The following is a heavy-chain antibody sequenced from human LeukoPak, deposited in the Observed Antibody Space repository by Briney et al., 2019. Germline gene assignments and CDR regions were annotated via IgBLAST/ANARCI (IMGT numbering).Heavy chain of an antibody. CDR2: ISAYNGNT. CDR1: GYTFTSYG. CDR3: ARDSKNYYDSSGYFALSIDY. D-gene: IGHD3-22*01. J-gene: IGHJ4*02. Sequence: ASVKVSCKASGYTFTSYGISWVRQAPGQGLEWMGWISAYNGNTNYAQKLQGRVTMTTDTSTSTAYMELRSLRSDDTAVYYCARDSKNYYDSSGYFALSIDYWGQGTLVTVSS. V-gene: IGHV1-18*01.